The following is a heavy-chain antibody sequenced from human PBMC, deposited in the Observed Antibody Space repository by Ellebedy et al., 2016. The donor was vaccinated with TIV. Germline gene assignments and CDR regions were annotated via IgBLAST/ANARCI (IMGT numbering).Heavy chain of an antibody. Sequence: ASVKVSCKASGYTFTSYYMHWVRQAPGQGLEWMGIINPSGGSTSYAQKFQGRVTMTRDTSTSTVYMELSSLRSEDTAVYYCASLWGYCSGGSCSNMRGMDVWGQGTTVTVSS. D-gene: IGHD2-15*01. J-gene: IGHJ6*02. CDR2: INPSGGST. CDR3: ASLWGYCSGGSCSNMRGMDV. CDR1: GYTFTSYY. V-gene: IGHV1-46*01.